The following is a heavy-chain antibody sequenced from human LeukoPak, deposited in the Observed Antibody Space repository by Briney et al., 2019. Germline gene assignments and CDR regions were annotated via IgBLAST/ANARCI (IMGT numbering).Heavy chain of an antibody. J-gene: IGHJ5*02. D-gene: IGHD3-22*01. CDR1: GGPISSYY. CDR3: ARSQIVVARVWFDP. V-gene: IGHV4-59*01. Sequence: PSETLSLTCTVSGGPISSYYWSWIRQPPGKGLEWIGYIYYSGSTNYNPSLKSRVTISVDTSKNQFSLKLSSVTAADTAVYYCARSQIVVARVWFDPWGQGTLVTVSS. CDR2: IYYSGST.